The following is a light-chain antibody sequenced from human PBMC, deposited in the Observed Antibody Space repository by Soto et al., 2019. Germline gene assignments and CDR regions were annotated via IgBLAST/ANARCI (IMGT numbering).Light chain of an antibody. Sequence: QSALTQPASVSGSPGQSITISCTGTSSDVGDYNYVSWYQQHPGKALKLMIYGVSNRPSGVSNRFSGSKSGNTASLTITGLQAEDEADYYCSSYTSSSTVVFGGGTKVTVL. V-gene: IGLV2-14*03. CDR3: SSYTSSSTVV. CDR1: SSDVGDYNY. J-gene: IGLJ2*01. CDR2: GVS.